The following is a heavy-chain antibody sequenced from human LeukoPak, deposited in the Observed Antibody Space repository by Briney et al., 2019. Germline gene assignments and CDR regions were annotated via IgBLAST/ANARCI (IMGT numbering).Heavy chain of an antibody. CDR3: ARLTPGKNWFDP. Sequence: PSETLSLTCTVSGYPINSAFYWGWIRQPPGKGLEWIGTMYHSGITYYNLSLKSRVTISVDTSKNQFSLKLNSVTAADTAVYYCARLTPGKNWFDPWGHGTLVTVSS. CDR2: MYHSGIT. V-gene: IGHV4-38-2*02. CDR1: GYPINSAFY. D-gene: IGHD3-10*01. J-gene: IGHJ5*02.